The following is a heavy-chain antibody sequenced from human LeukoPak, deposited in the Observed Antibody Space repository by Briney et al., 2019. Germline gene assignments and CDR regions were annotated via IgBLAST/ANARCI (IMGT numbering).Heavy chain of an antibody. CDR3: AKGYGSGSYYNVRVFDP. V-gene: IGHV3-30*18. CDR2: ISYDGSNK. D-gene: IGHD3-10*01. CDR1: GFTFSSYG. J-gene: IGHJ5*02. Sequence: GGSLRLSCAASGFTFSSYGMHWVRQAPGKGLEWVAVISYDGSNKYYADSVKGRFTISRDNSKNTLYLQMNSLRAEDTAVYYCAKGYGSGSYYNVRVFDPWGQGTLVTVSS.